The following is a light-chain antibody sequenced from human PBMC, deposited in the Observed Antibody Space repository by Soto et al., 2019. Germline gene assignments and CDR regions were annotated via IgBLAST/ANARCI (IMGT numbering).Light chain of an antibody. CDR1: QSVSSSY. V-gene: IGKV3-20*01. CDR3: QQYGSSPGT. J-gene: IGKJ1*01. CDR2: GAS. Sequence: EIVLTQSPGTLSLSPGQRATLSCRASQSVSSSYLAWYQQKPGQAPRLLIYGASSRATGIPDRFSGSGSGTDFTLIISRLEPEDVAVYYCQQYGSSPGTFGQGTKVEIK.